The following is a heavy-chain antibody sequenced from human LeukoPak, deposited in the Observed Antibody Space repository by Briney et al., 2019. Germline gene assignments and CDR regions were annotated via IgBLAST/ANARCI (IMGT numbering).Heavy chain of an antibody. V-gene: IGHV3-21*01. Sequence: GGSRRLSCAASGFPFDTYPMNWVRQAPGKGLEWVASISSSNSFKNYADSVKGRFTISRDNAQNSLYLQMSSLRAEDTGLYYCATMGEQWLLKDIWGQGTMVIVSS. CDR1: GFPFDTYP. CDR3: ATMGEQWLLKDI. CDR2: ISSSNSFK. D-gene: IGHD6-19*01. J-gene: IGHJ3*02.